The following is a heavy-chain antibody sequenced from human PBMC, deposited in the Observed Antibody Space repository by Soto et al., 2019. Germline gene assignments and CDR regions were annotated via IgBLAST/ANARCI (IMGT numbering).Heavy chain of an antibody. D-gene: IGHD5-12*01. Sequence: GGSLRLSPATPGFTFSSFGLHRVPQAPGKGLEWVAVISYDGSNKYYADSVKGRFTISRDNSKNTLYLQMNSLRAEDTAVYYCAKDWGGYTRIDYFDYWGQGTLVTVSS. V-gene: IGHV3-30*18. CDR3: AKDWGGYTRIDYFDY. J-gene: IGHJ4*02. CDR1: GFTFSSFG. CDR2: ISYDGSNK.